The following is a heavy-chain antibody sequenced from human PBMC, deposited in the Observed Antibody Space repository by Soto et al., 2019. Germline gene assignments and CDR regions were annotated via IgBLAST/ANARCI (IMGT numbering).Heavy chain of an antibody. Sequence: GGSLRLSCAASGFMFNTYGIHWVRQAPGKGLEWMAVISYDGNIKYYADSVKGRCTISRDNSKNTVYLQMDSLRPEDTALYYCAKGGPYGSGNPCDSWGQGTLVTVSS. D-gene: IGHD3-10*01. J-gene: IGHJ4*02. CDR3: AKGGPYGSGNPCDS. CDR2: ISYDGNIK. CDR1: GFMFNTYG. V-gene: IGHV3-30*18.